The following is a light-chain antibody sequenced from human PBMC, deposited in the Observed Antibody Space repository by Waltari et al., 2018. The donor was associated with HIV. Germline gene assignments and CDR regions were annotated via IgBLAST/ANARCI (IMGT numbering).Light chain of an antibody. J-gene: IGLJ3*02. CDR2: STN. Sequence: QTVVTQEPSFSVSPGGTVTLTCGLSSGSVSTRYSPSWYQQTPGQAPRTLIYSTNTRSSGVPDRFSGSILGNKAALTITGAQADDESDYYCVLFMGNGIWVFGGGTKLTVL. V-gene: IGLV8-61*01. CDR3: VLFMGNGIWV. CDR1: SGSVSTRYS.